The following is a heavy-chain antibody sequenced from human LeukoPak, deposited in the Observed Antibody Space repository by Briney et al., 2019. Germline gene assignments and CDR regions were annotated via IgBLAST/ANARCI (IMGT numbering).Heavy chain of an antibody. D-gene: IGHD6-13*01. J-gene: IGHJ4*02. CDR3: ARDDVEYISTWYKGIFDY. CDR2: ISQSGNTV. V-gene: IGHV3-48*03. Sequence: QTGGSLRLSCAASGFTFSSYEMNWVRQAPGKGLEWVSYISQSGNTVYYADSVKGRFTISRDNAKNSLYLQMNSLRAEDTAVYYCARDDVEYISTWYKGIFDYWGQGSLVTLSS. CDR1: GFTFSSYE.